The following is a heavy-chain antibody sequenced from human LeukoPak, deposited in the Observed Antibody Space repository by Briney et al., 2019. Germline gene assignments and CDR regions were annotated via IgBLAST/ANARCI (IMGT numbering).Heavy chain of an antibody. D-gene: IGHD2-2*01. CDR2: INPNSGGT. CDR3: ARGWVVPAASTSPDFDY. Sequence: ASVKVSCKASGYTFTGYYMHWVRQAPGQGLEWMGWINPNSGGTNYAQKFKGWVTMTRDTSISTAYMELSRLRSDDTAVYYCARGWVVPAASTSPDFDYWGQGTLVTVSS. J-gene: IGHJ4*02. CDR1: GYTFTGYY. V-gene: IGHV1-2*04.